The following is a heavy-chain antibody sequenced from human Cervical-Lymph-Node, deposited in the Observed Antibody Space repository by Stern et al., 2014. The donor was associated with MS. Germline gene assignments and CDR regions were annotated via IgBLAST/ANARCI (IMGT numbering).Heavy chain of an antibody. J-gene: IGHJ4*02. CDR3: ARQTTAWASDV. CDR2: FVPGITET. D-gene: IGHD1-14*01. Sequence: EVQLVESGGELIRPGESLKISCKGSGFKVSIYWIAWVRQVPGKGLEWSVIFVPGITETRIRPSFQGQVTMPAAKSTSTAYLQWTSLNASDTAMYFCARQTTAWASDVWGQGTLVTVSS. CDR1: GFKVSIYW. V-gene: IGHV5-51*01.